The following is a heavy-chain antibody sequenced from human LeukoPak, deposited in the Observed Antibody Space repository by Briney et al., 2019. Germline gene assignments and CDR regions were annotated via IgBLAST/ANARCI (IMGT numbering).Heavy chain of an antibody. J-gene: IGHJ5*02. CDR1: GFTFSNYP. D-gene: IGHD6-13*01. CDR3: ARGSSSWFKNWFDP. Sequence: GGSLRLSCAASGFTFSNYPMNWVRQAPGKGLAWVSTISGSGGNTYYADSVKGRFTISRDNSKNTLFLQMNSLRAEDTAVYYCARGSSSWFKNWFDPWGQGTLVTVSS. V-gene: IGHV3-23*01. CDR2: ISGSGGNT.